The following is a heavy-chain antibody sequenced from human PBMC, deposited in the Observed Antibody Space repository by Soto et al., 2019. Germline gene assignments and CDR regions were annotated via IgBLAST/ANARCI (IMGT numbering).Heavy chain of an antibody. V-gene: IGHV3-66*01. CDR3: AKSYSFPYYFDN. Sequence: PGGSLRLSFAASGFTVSNTYMNWVRHAPGKGLEWVSVIYPGGGTYYADSVKGRFIISRDKSKNTVYLQMDSLSAEDTAVYYCAKSYSFPYYFDNWGQGTLVTVSS. J-gene: IGHJ4*02. CDR1: GFTVSNTY. D-gene: IGHD1-26*01. CDR2: IYPGGGT.